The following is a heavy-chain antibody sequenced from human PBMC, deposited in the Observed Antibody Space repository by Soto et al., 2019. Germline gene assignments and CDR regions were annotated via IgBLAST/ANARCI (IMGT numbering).Heavy chain of an antibody. J-gene: IGHJ6*01. D-gene: IGHD1-20*01. CDR1: GYSISSGYY. CDR2: IYHSGST. V-gene: IGHV4-38-2*01. CDR3: ASGIDFYNAMDV. Sequence: SETLSLTCAVSGYSISSGYYWGWIRQPPGKGLEWIGSIYHSGSTYYNASLKSRVTISVDTSKNQFSLRLSSVTDADTAVYYCASGIDFYNAMDVWGQGTTVTVSS.